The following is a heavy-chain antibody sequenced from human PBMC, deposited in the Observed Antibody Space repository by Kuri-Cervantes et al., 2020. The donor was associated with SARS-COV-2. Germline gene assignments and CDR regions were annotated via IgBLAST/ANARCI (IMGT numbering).Heavy chain of an antibody. J-gene: IGHJ6*03. CDR2: INHSGST. V-gene: IGHV4-34*01. CDR1: GGSISSYY. Sequence: ESLKISCTVSGGSISSYYWSWIRQPPGRGLEWIGEINHSGSTNYNPSLKSRVTISVDTSKNQFSLKLSSVTAADTAVYYCARDQGGYYMDVWGKGTTVTVSS. D-gene: IGHD3-16*01. CDR3: ARDQGGYYMDV.